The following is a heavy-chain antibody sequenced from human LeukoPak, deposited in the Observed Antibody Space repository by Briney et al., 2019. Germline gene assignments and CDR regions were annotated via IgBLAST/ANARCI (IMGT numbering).Heavy chain of an antibody. V-gene: IGHV5-51*01. J-gene: IGHJ4*02. CDR1: GYSLTSYW. Sequence: GESLKISCKGSGYSLTSYWIGWVRPMPGKGLEWMGIIYPGDSDTRYSPSFQGQVTISADKSISTAYLQWSSLKASDTAMYYCARSRFGNTVVFDYWGQGTLVTVSS. CDR2: IYPGDSDT. CDR3: ARSRFGNTVVFDY. D-gene: IGHD3-16*01.